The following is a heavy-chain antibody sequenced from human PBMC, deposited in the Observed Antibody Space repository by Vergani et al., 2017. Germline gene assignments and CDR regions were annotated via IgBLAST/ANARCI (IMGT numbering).Heavy chain of an antibody. J-gene: IGHJ4*01. V-gene: IGHV3-66*02. CDR3: TRSECSGTTCYGHYFDL. D-gene: IGHD2-15*01. Sequence: VELLESGGGLAQPGGSLRVSCSASGFRVKTYYMSWVRQAPGKGLEWVSVIKSDGRTSYAESVRGRFTISRDTSRNAVYLQMNILRVEDTGVYYCTRSECSGTTCYGHYFDLWGHGILVTVSS. CDR2: IKSDGRT. CDR1: GFRVKTYY.